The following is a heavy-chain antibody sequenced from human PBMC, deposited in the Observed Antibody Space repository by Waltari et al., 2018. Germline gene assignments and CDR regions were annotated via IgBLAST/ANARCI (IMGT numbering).Heavy chain of an antibody. CDR1: GGTFSSYA. Sequence: QVQLVQSGAEVKKPGSSVKVSCKASGGTFSSYAISWVRQAPGQGLEWMGGIIPILGKANYEQKFQGRVTMTADESTSTAYMELSSLRSEDTAVYYCARGGYSGYIHGEDNWFDPWGQGTLVTVSS. J-gene: IGHJ5*02. CDR2: IIPILGKA. D-gene: IGHD5-12*01. CDR3: ARGGYSGYIHGEDNWFDP. V-gene: IGHV1-69*12.